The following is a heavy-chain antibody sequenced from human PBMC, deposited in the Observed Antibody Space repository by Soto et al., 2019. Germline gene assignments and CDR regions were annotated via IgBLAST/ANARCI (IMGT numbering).Heavy chain of an antibody. CDR1: GYTFTSYA. V-gene: IGHV1-3*01. CDR3: ARGGEHYDSWSGYPNWFDP. CDR2: INAGNGNT. D-gene: IGHD3-3*01. J-gene: IGHJ5*02. Sequence: ASVKVSCKASGYTFTSYAMHWVRQAPGQRLEWMGWINAGNGNTKYSQKFQGRVTITRDTSASTAYMELSSLRSEDTAVYYCARGGEHYDSWSGYPNWFDPWGQGTLVTVSS.